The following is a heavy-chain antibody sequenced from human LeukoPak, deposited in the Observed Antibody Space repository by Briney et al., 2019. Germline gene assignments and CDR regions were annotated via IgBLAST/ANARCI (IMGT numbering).Heavy chain of an antibody. V-gene: IGHV1-2*02. Sequence: GASVTLSFTASGYTFTVYYMHWVRQPPGQGLEWMGWINPNSGGTKYEQKFQGRVTMTRDTSISTASLELSSLRSDDAAVYYCARGDYGGDLYGFQHWGQGTLVTVSS. D-gene: IGHD4-23*01. CDR3: ARGDYGGDLYGFQH. CDR1: GYTFTVYY. CDR2: INPNSGGT. J-gene: IGHJ1*01.